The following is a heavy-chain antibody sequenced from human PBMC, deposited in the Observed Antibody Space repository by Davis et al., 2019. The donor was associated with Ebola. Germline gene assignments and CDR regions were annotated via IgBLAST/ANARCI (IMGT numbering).Heavy chain of an antibody. J-gene: IGHJ2*01. CDR2: ISAYNYNT. Sequence: ASVKVSCKASGYTFSNYGFSWVRQAPGQGLECMGWISAYNYNTNYAQNLQGRVTMTTDTSTNTANMELRSLSSVTAADTAVYYCAREREPDWYFDLWGRGTLVTVSS. V-gene: IGHV1-18*01. CDR3: AREREPDWYFDL. D-gene: IGHD1-14*01. CDR1: GYTFSNYG.